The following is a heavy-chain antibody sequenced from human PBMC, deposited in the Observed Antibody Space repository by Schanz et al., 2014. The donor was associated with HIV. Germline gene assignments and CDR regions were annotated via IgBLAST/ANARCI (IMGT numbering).Heavy chain of an antibody. Sequence: QVQLVQSGAEVQKPGSSVKVSCEASGYTFTSYYMHWVRRAPGQGLEWMGIINPSGGATSYAQKFQGRVTMTRDTSTSTVYMDLSSLTSKDTAVYYCARDKSGSSWYDSWGQGTLVTVSS. V-gene: IGHV1-46*01. CDR3: ARDKSGSSWYDS. J-gene: IGHJ5*01. CDR2: INPSGGAT. D-gene: IGHD6-13*01. CDR1: GYTFTSYY.